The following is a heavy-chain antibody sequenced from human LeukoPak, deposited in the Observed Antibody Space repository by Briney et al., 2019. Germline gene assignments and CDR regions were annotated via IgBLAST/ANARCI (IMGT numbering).Heavy chain of an antibody. J-gene: IGHJ6*03. D-gene: IGHD1-26*01. CDR3: ARHRVYSGSYRRFDYYYYYMDV. CDR1: GGSISSGGYY. CDR2: IYHSGST. Sequence: SETLSLTCTVSGGSISSGGYYWSWIRQPPGKGLEWIGYIYHSGSTYYNPSLKSRVTISVDRSKNQFSLKLSSVTAADTAVYYCARHRVYSGSYRRFDYYYYYMDVWGKGTTVTVSS. V-gene: IGHV4-30-2*01.